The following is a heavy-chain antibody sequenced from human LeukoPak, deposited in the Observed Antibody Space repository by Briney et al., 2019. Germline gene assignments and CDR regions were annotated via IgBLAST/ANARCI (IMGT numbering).Heavy chain of an antibody. J-gene: IGHJ4*02. V-gene: IGHV4-59*01. CDR2: IYYSGST. CDR3: AREYGGNSWFNY. Sequence: PSETLSLTCTVSGGSISSYYWSWIRQPPGKGLEWIGYIYYSGSTNYNPSLKSRVTISVDTSKNQFSPKLSSVTAADTAVYYCAREYGGNSWFNYWGQGTLVTVSS. D-gene: IGHD4-23*01. CDR1: GGSISSYY.